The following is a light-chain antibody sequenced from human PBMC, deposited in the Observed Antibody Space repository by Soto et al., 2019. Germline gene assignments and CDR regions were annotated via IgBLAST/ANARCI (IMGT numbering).Light chain of an antibody. V-gene: IGLV2-11*01. CDR3: CSYAAGQTLV. J-gene: IGLJ2*01. CDR1: SSDVGGYEY. Sequence: QSALTQPRSVSGSPGQSVTISCSGTSSDVGGYEYVSWYQQHPGKAPTLIIYHVAQRPSGVPDRFSASKSDTTASLTISGLQAEDEAEYFCCSYAAGQTLVFGGGTKLTVL. CDR2: HVA.